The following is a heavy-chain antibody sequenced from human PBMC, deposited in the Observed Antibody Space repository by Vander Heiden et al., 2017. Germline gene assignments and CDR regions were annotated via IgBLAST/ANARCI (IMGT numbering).Heavy chain of an antibody. CDR1: GFPFRSHW. V-gene: IGHV3-7*01. D-gene: IGHD6-13*01. CDR2: IKQDGSEK. J-gene: IGHJ4*02. Sequence: EVQLVESGGGLVQPGGSLRLSCAASGFPFRSHWLSWVRQAPGKGLEWVANIKQDGSEKYYVDSVKGRFTISRDNAKNSLYLQMNSLRAEDTAVYYCARNRGSSSWFVNQGYFDYWGQGTLVTVSS. CDR3: ARNRGSSSWFVNQGYFDY.